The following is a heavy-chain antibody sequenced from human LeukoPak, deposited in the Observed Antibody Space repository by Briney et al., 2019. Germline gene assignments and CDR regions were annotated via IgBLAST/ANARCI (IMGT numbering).Heavy chain of an antibody. J-gene: IGHJ4*02. CDR3: AKLAFYIVATIPDSY. CDR2: ITGSGGST. V-gene: IGHV3-23*01. CDR1: GFTFSSYG. D-gene: IGHD5-12*01. Sequence: PGGSLGLSCAASGFTFSSYGMSWVRQAPGKGLEWVSAITGSGGSTYYADSVKGRFTISRNNSKNTLYLQMNSLRAEDTAVYYCAKLAFYIVATIPDSYWGQGTLVTVSS.